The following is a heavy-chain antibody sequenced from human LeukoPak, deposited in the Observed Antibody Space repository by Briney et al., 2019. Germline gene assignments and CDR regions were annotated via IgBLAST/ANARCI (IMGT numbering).Heavy chain of an antibody. CDR1: GGSIATTTNY. V-gene: IGHV4-39*07. Sequence: SETLSLTCSVSGGSIATTTNYWVWIRQPPGKGLEWIGSIYYNGNTYYNPSLKSRVTILVDTSKIQFSLKLSSVTAADTAVYYCASGNSVTMVRGVIRGLYFQHWGQGTLVTVSS. CDR2: IYYNGNT. J-gene: IGHJ1*01. D-gene: IGHD3-10*01. CDR3: ASGNSVTMVRGVIRGLYFQH.